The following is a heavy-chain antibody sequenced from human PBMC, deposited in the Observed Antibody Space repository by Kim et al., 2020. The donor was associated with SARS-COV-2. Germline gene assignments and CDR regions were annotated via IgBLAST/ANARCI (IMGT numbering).Heavy chain of an antibody. J-gene: IGHJ4*02. D-gene: IGHD1-1*01. CDR1: GFTFGSYA. CDR2: ISGSGAFT. CDR3: AKYEAFSVNSYYLDY. V-gene: IGHV3-23*01. Sequence: GGSLRLFCAASGFTFGSYALSWVRQTPGKGLEWVSGISGSGAFTNYADSVKGRFTISRDNSKNILYLQMNSLRGDDTAVYHCAKYEAFSVNSYYLDYWGQGTLVTVSS.